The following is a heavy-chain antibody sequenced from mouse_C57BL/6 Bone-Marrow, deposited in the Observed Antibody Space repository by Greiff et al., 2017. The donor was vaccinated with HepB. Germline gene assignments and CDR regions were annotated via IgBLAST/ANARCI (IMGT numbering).Heavy chain of an antibody. D-gene: IGHD6-2*01. CDR2: IYPRSGNT. CDR1: GYTFTSYG. Sequence: VQRVESGAELARPGASVKLSCKASGYTFTSYGISWVKQRTGQGLEWIGEIYPRSGNTYYNEKFKGKATLTADKSSSTAYMELRSLTSEDSAVYFCARLSLLAMDYWGQGTSVTVSS. J-gene: IGHJ4*01. CDR3: ARLSLLAMDY. V-gene: IGHV1-81*01.